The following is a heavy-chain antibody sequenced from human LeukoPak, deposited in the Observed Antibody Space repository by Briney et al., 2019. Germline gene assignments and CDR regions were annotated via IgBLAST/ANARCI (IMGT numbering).Heavy chain of an antibody. Sequence: SETLSLTCTVSGGSISSYYWSWIRQPPGKGLEWIGYIYYSGSTNYNPSLKSRVTISVDTSKNQFSLKLSSVTAADTAVYYCAIDSAAAYFDYWGQGTLVTVSS. D-gene: IGHD6-13*01. J-gene: IGHJ4*02. CDR3: AIDSAAAYFDY. V-gene: IGHV4-59*01. CDR2: IYYSGST. CDR1: GGSISSYY.